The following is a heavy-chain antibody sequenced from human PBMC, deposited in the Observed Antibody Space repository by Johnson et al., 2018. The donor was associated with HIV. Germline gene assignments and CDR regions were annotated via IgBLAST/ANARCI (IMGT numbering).Heavy chain of an antibody. CDR3: ARKVVTADDAFDI. D-gene: IGHD2-21*02. Sequence: QVQLVESGGGLVKPGGSLRLSCVASGFTFNSYAMHWVRQAPGKGLEWLSVIWYDGSNEYYADSVKGRFTISRDNSKNTLYLQMGSLRAEDMAVYYCARKVVTADDAFDIWAKGQWSPSLQ. V-gene: IGHV3-33*01. CDR2: IWYDGSNE. CDR1: GFTFNSYA. J-gene: IGHJ3*02.